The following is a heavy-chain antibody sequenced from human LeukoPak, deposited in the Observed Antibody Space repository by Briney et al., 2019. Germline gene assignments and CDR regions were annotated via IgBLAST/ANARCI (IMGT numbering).Heavy chain of an antibody. D-gene: IGHD5-12*01. CDR3: AGWLDLVRRLDP. V-gene: IGHV4-39*07. J-gene: IGHJ5*02. CDR2: IFYSGST. Sequence: PSETLSLTCTVSGGSISTSNYYWGWVRQPPGKGLEWIGNIFYSGSTYYSPSLKSRVTISVDTSKNQFSLNLSSVTAADTAVYFCAGWLDLVRRLDPWGQGTLVTVSS. CDR1: GGSISTSNYY.